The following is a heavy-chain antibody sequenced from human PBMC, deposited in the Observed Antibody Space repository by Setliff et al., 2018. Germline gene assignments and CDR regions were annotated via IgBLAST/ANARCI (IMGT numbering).Heavy chain of an antibody. CDR3: AKEYVVISFVRNSHQHYGMDV. CDR1: GGSISSATSY. CDR2: IYAIRST. V-gene: IGHV4-61*02. J-gene: IGHJ6*02. Sequence: PSETLSLTCIVSGGSISSATSYWNWIRQPAGKELEWIGRIYAIRSTNYNPSLKSRVTISLDTSNNQFSLKLSSVIAADTAVYYCAKEYVVISFVRNSHQHYGMDVWGQGAAVTVSS. D-gene: IGHD2-21*01.